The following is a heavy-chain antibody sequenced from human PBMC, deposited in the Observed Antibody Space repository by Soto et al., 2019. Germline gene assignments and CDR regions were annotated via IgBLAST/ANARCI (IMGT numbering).Heavy chain of an antibody. J-gene: IGHJ6*02. D-gene: IGHD2-2*01. CDR3: ARDLYCSSTSCSSGVYYYYYGMDV. CDR1: GGTFSSYA. CDR2: IIPIFGTA. V-gene: IGHV1-69*06. Sequence: SVKVSCKASGGTFSSYAISWVRQAPGQGLEWMGGIIPIFGTANYAQKFQGRATITADKSTSTAYMELSSLRSEDTAVYYCARDLYCSSTSCSSGVYYYYYGMDVWGQGTTVTVSS.